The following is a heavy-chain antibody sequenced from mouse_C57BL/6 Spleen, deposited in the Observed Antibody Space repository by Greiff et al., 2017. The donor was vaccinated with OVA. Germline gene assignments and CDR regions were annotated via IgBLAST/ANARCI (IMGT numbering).Heavy chain of an antibody. D-gene: IGHD2-10*02. Sequence: VQLQQSGAELVKPGASVKMSCKASGYTFTSYWITWVKQRPGQGLEWIGDIYPGSGSTNYNEKFKSKATLTVDTSSSTAYMQLSSLTSEDSAVYYCARRGLPSWDDFDYWGQGTTLTVSS. CDR2: IYPGSGST. CDR3: ARRGLPSWDDFDY. J-gene: IGHJ2*01. V-gene: IGHV1-55*01. CDR1: GYTFTSYW.